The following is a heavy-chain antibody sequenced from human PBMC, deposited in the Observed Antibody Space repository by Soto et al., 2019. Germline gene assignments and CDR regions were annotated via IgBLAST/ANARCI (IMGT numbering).Heavy chain of an antibody. CDR3: ARGTAEDVTTADFHYLYYGMDV. CDR2: IIPIFGTA. V-gene: IGHV1-69*13. J-gene: IGHJ6*02. CDR1: GGTFSSYA. D-gene: IGHD6-13*01. Sequence: SVKVSCKASGGTFSSYAISWVRQAPGQGLEWMGGIIPIFGTANYAQKFQGRVTITADESTSTAYMELSSLRSEDTAVYYCARGTAEDVTTADFHYLYYGMDVWGQGTTVTVSS.